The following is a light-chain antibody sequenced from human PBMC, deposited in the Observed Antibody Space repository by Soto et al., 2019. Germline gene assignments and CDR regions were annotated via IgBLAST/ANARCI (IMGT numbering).Light chain of an antibody. Sequence: QSVLTQPPSASGTPGQRVTISFSGSSSNIGDSYGYWFQQLPGTAPKLLIYRNNQRPSGVPDRFSGSKSGTSASLAISGLRSEDEADYYCATWDDSLRGWVFGGGTKVTVL. CDR1: SSNIGDSY. CDR2: RNN. CDR3: ATWDDSLRGWV. V-gene: IGLV1-47*01. J-gene: IGLJ3*02.